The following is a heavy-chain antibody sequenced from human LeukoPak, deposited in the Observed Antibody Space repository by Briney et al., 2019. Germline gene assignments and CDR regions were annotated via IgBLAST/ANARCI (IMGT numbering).Heavy chain of an antibody. CDR3: AKDEDFWSGYSPPISFDY. CDR2: INPNSGGT. J-gene: IGHJ4*02. Sequence: GASVRVSCKASGYTFTGYYMHWVRQAPGQGLEWMGWINPNSGGTNYAQKFQGRVTMTRDTSISTAYMELSRLRSDDTAVYYCAKDEDFWSGYSPPISFDYWGQGTLVTVSS. CDR1: GYTFTGYY. D-gene: IGHD3-3*01. V-gene: IGHV1-2*02.